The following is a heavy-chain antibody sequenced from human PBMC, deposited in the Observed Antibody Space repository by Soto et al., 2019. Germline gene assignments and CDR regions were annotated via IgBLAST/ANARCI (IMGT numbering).Heavy chain of an antibody. CDR1: GFTFSSYW. CDR2: MKQDGSEI. D-gene: IGHD3-22*01. J-gene: IGHJ3*02. Sequence: EVQLVESGGGLVQPGGSLRLSCAASGFTFSSYWMSWVRQAPGKGLEWVANMKQDGSEIYYVDSVKGRFTISRDNTKNSVYLQMNSLRAEDTAVYYCAREGLRYYESSGYGDAFDIWGQGTLVTVSS. CDR3: AREGLRYYESSGYGDAFDI. V-gene: IGHV3-7*01.